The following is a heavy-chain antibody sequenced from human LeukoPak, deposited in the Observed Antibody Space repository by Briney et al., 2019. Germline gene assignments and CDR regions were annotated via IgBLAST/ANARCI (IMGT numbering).Heavy chain of an antibody. CDR1: GYTFTSYG. D-gene: IGHD3-10*01. CDR3: ARDYGSGSYRFDH. J-gene: IGHJ4*02. Sequence: ASVKVSCKASGYTFTSYGIIWVRQAPGQGLEWMGWISAYSGNTNYAQNLQGRVTMTTDTSTSTAYMEVRSLRSDDTAVYYCARDYGSGSYRFDHWGQGTLVTVSP. V-gene: IGHV1-18*01. CDR2: ISAYSGNT.